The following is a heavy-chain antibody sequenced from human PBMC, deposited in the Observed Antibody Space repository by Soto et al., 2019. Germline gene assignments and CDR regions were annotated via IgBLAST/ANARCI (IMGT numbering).Heavy chain of an antibody. J-gene: IGHJ5*02. V-gene: IGHV4-31*03. CDR2: IYYSVST. D-gene: IGHD5-12*01. CDR3: ARVSLRFNVFDP. CDR1: CGSISWGVYY. Sequence: PSETLCLTCTVSCGSISWGVYYWRWIRQHPGKGLGLIGYIYYSVSTYYNPSLKSRVTISVDTSKKQFSLKLSSVTAADTAVYYCARVSLRFNVFDPWGQGTPVT.